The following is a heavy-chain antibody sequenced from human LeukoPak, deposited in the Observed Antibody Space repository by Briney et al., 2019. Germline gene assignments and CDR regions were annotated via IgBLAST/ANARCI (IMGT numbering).Heavy chain of an antibody. J-gene: IGHJ6*03. CDR1: GFTVSSNY. CDR3: ARATGTMVRGARPYPYYYYYMDV. CDR2: IYSGGST. Sequence: HPGGSLRLSCAASGFTVSSNYMSWVRQAPGKGLEWVSVIYSGGSTYYADSVKGRFTISRDNSKNTLYLQMNSLRAEDTAVYYCARATGTMVRGARPYPYYYYYMDVWGKGTTVTISS. V-gene: IGHV3-66*01. D-gene: IGHD3-10*01.